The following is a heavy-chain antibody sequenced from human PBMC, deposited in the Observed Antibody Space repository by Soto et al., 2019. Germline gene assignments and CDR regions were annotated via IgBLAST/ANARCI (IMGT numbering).Heavy chain of an antibody. CDR1: GFTFSSYA. V-gene: IGHV3-23*01. CDR3: AKSFQRPHSYGYGALDY. Sequence: GGSLRLSCAASGFTFSSYAMSWVRQAPGKGLEWVSAISGSGGSTYYADSVKGRFTISRDNSKNTLYLQMNSLRAEDTAVYYCAKSFQRPHSYGYGALDYWGQGTLVTVSS. D-gene: IGHD5-18*01. CDR2: ISGSGGST. J-gene: IGHJ4*02.